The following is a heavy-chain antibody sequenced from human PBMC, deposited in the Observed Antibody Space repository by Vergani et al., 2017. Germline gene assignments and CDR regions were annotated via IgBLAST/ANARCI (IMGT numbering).Heavy chain of an antibody. J-gene: IGHJ6*02. V-gene: IGHV3-30*02. Sequence: QVQILQSGGGVVQPGGSLRLSCTLSGFTLNTYGIHWVRQAPGKGLEWVSFIRYDGSSEYYGDSVKGRFTISRDKSQNTVNRQMNSLRTEDTAVYFCANSVIAGNVGVAYCGMDVCGRGSTVSVSS. CDR1: GFTLNTYG. D-gene: IGHD1-26*01. CDR3: ANSVIAGNVGVAYCGMDV. CDR2: IRYDGSSE.